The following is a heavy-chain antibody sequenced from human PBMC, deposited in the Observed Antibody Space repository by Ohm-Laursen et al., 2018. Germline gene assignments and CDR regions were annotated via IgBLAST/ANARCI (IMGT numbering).Heavy chain of an antibody. CDR1: GFTVSNNY. CDR2: IYSSGGT. V-gene: IGHV3-53*01. D-gene: IGHD4-17*01. Sequence: GSLRLSCTASGFTVSNNYMSWVRQAPGKGLEWVSVIYSSGGTNYADSVKVQFTISRDNSKNTLYLQMNSLRAEDTAVYYCARSIKDYGDYGWGQGTLVTVSS. J-gene: IGHJ4*02. CDR3: ARSIKDYGDYG.